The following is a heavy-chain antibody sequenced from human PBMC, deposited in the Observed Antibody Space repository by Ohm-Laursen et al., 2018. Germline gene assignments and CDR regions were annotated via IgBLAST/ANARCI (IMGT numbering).Heavy chain of an antibody. Sequence: SLRLSCTASGLTVNRNYMSWVRQAPGKGLEWVSFINSGGSTMYYGDSVKGRFTTSRDNAKNSLFLRVNSLRVEDTAVYYCARISGYYFDYWGQGTLVTVSS. CDR2: INSGGSTM. J-gene: IGHJ4*02. D-gene: IGHD3-10*01. CDR3: ARISGYYFDY. CDR1: GLTVNRNY. V-gene: IGHV3-48*03.